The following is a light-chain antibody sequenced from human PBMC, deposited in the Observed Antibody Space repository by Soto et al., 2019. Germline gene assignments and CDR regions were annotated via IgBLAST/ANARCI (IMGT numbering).Light chain of an antibody. Sequence: EIVMTQSPATLSVSPGERATLSCRASQSVSSNLAWYQQKPGQAPRLLIYGASTRATGIPARFSGSGSGTDFTLTISSLQSEDFAVFYCQQYNNWPPGPFGPGTKVDIK. CDR2: GAS. CDR3: QQYNNWPPGP. J-gene: IGKJ3*01. CDR1: QSVSSN. V-gene: IGKV3-15*01.